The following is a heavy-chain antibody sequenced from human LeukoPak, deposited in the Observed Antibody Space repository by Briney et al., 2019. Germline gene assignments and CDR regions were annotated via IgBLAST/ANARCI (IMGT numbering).Heavy chain of an antibody. Sequence: ASVKVSCKASGYTFTSYYMHWVRQAPGQGLEWMGIINPSGGSTSYAQKFQGRVTMTRDTSTSTVYMELSSLRSEDTAVHYCARERTRSLTIFGVVTEAYYYYGMDAWGQGATVTVSS. CDR1: GYTFTSYY. D-gene: IGHD3-3*01. CDR3: ARERTRSLTIFGVVTEAYYYYGMDA. CDR2: INPSGGST. V-gene: IGHV1-46*01. J-gene: IGHJ6*02.